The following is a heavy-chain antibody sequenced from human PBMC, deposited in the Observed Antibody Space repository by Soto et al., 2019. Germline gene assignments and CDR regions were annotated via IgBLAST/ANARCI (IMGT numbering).Heavy chain of an antibody. D-gene: IGHD6-6*01. CDR3: ARGWAALDY. Sequence: XGSLRLSCLASGFTFSSHWMTWVRQAPGEGLGWVANMKEDGGEIYYVDSVKGRFTISRDNAKNLLYLQMNSLRAEDTAIYYCARGWAALDYWGQGALVTVSS. CDR1: GFTFSSHW. CDR2: MKEDGGEI. J-gene: IGHJ4*02. V-gene: IGHV3-7*03.